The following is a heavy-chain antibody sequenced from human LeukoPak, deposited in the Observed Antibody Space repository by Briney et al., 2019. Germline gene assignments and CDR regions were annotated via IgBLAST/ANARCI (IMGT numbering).Heavy chain of an antibody. Sequence: VSVKVSCKASGYTFTSYGISWVRQAPGQGLEWMGWISAYNGNTNYAQKLQGRVTMTTDTSTSTAYMELRSLRSDDTAVYYCARDPPSDNVVVTAIPGYWGQGTLVTVSS. CDR1: GYTFTSYG. D-gene: IGHD2-21*02. CDR3: ARDPPSDNVVVTAIPGY. V-gene: IGHV1-18*01. CDR2: ISAYNGNT. J-gene: IGHJ4*02.